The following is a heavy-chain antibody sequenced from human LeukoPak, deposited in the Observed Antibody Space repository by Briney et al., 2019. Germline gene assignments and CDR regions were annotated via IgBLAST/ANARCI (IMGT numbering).Heavy chain of an antibody. CDR1: GFTFDDYG. CDR3: ARNLWGYSGDYYYMDV. Sequence: GGSLRLSCAASGFTFDDYGMSWVRQAPGKGLEWVSVIYSGGSTYYADSVKGRFTISRDNSKNTLYLQMHSLRAEDTAVYYCARNLWGYSGDYYYMDVWGKGTTVTISS. CDR2: IYSGGST. J-gene: IGHJ6*03. V-gene: IGHV3-66*01. D-gene: IGHD2-15*01.